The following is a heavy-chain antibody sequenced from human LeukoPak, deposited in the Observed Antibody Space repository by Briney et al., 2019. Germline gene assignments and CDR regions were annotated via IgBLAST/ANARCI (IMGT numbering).Heavy chain of an antibody. CDR1: GFTFSSYS. CDR3: ARHTYGYSFYYYMDV. CDR2: ISCSISYI. V-gene: IGHV3-21*01. Sequence: GGSLRLSCAASGFTFSSYSLNWVRQAPGKGLEWVSSISCSISYIYYSDSVKGRFTISRNNAKKSLFLQMNSLRAEDTAVYYCARHTYGYSFYYYMDVWGKGTPVTISS. D-gene: IGHD5-18*01. J-gene: IGHJ6*03.